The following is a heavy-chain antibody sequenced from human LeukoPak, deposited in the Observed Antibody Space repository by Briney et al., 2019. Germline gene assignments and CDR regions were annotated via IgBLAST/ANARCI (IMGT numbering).Heavy chain of an antibody. CDR2: INPSGGST. V-gene: IGHV1-46*01. CDR3: ARALSGYCSGGSCYGIDDY. D-gene: IGHD2-15*01. Sequence: GASVKVSCKASGYTFTSYYMHWVRQAPGQGLEWMGIINPSGGSTSYAQKFQGRVTMTRDTSTSTVYMELSSLRSGDTAVYYCARALSGYCSGGSCYGIDDYWGQGTLVTVSS. CDR1: GYTFTSYY. J-gene: IGHJ4*02.